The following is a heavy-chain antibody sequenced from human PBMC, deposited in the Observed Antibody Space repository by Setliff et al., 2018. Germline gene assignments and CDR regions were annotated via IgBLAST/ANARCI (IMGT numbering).Heavy chain of an antibody. CDR3: TRGASVDFWSGYPYYYYMDV. J-gene: IGHJ6*03. V-gene: IGHV3-49*04. CDR1: GFTFGDYA. D-gene: IGHD3-3*01. CDR2: IRSKAYGGTT. Sequence: PGGSLRLSCTASGFTFGDYAMSWVRQAPGKGLEWVGFIRSKAYGGTTEYAASVKGRFTISRDDSKSIAYLQMNSLKTEDTAVYYCTRGASVDFWSGYPYYYYMDVWGKGTTVTVSS.